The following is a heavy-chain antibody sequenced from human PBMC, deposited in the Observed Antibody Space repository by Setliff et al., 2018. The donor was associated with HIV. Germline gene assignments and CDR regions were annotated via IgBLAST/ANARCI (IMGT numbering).Heavy chain of an antibody. Sequence: PSETLSLTCTVSGGSISSGGYYWSWIRQHPGKGLEWIGYIYYSGSTYYNPSLKSLVTISVDTSKNQFSLKLSSVTAADTAVYYCARARGGCSGGSCPAHHYYYYMDVWGKGTTVTVSS. V-gene: IGHV4-31*01. D-gene: IGHD2-15*01. J-gene: IGHJ6*03. CDR1: GGSISSGGYY. CDR3: ARARGGCSGGSCPAHHYYYYMDV. CDR2: IYYSGST.